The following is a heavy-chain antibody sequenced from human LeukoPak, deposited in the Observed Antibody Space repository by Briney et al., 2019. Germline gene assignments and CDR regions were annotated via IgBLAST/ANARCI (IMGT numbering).Heavy chain of an antibody. CDR3: ARVRPGTYSSGWSDIFDC. V-gene: IGHV1-2*02. D-gene: IGHD6-19*01. J-gene: IGHJ4*02. CDR2: INPNSGGT. Sequence: ASVKVSCKASGGTFSSYAISWVRQAPGQGLEWMGWINPNSGGTNYAQKFQGRVTMTRDASISTAYMELSRLRPDDTAVYYCARVRPGTYSSGWSDIFDCWGQGTLVTVSS. CDR1: GGTFSSYA.